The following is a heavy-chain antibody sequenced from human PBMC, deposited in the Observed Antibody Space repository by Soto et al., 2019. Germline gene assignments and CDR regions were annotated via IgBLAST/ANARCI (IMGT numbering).Heavy chain of an antibody. CDR2: IKSKTDGGTT. Sequence: EVQLVESGGGLVKPGGSLRLSCAASGFTFSNAWMNWVRQAPGKGLEWVGRIKSKTDGGTTDYAAPVKGRFTISRDDSKNTLYLQMNSMKTEDTAVYYCTTDSYDSTPRLNWGQGTLVTVSS. CDR3: TTDSYDSTPRLN. D-gene: IGHD3-22*01. V-gene: IGHV3-15*07. J-gene: IGHJ4*02. CDR1: GFTFSNAW.